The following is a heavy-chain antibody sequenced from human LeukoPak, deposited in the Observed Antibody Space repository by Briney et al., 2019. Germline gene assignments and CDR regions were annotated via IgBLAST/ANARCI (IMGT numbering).Heavy chain of an antibody. D-gene: IGHD6-19*01. CDR2: IFYSGST. CDR3: ARHLYSSGWCGSDY. Sequence: ASETLSLTCTVSGGSISNYYWSWIRQPPGKGLEWIGYIFYSGSTNYNPSLKSRLTISVDTSKNQFSLKLTSVTAADTAVYYCARHLYSSGWCGSDYWGQGTLVTVSS. CDR1: GGSISNYY. J-gene: IGHJ4*02. V-gene: IGHV4-59*08.